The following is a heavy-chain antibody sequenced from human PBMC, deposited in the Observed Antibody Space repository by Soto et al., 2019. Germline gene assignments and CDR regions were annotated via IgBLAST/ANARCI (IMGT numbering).Heavy chain of an antibody. CDR2: IYYSGST. Sequence: SETLSLTXTVSGGSVSSGSYYWSWIRQPPGKGLEWIGYIYYSGSTNYNPSLKSRVTISVDTSKNQFSLKLSSVTAADTAVYYCARERGWYYYDSSGGGGMDVWGQGTTVTVSS. D-gene: IGHD3-22*01. CDR1: GGSVSSGSYY. CDR3: ARERGWYYYDSSGGGGMDV. J-gene: IGHJ6*02. V-gene: IGHV4-61*01.